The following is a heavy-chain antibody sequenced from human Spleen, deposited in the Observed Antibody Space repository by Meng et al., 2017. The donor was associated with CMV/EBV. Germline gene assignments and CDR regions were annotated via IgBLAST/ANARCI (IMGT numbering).Heavy chain of an antibody. CDR2: INWNGGST. CDR3: ARGGSTFHDY. D-gene: IGHD3-16*01. Sequence: GESLKISCAAFGFRFDDYGMSWVRQAPGKGLEWVAGINWNGGSTGYADSVKGRFTISRDNAKNSLDLQMNSLRAEDTAVYYCARGGSTFHDYWGQGTLVTVSS. V-gene: IGHV3-20*04. J-gene: IGHJ4*02. CDR1: GFRFDDYG.